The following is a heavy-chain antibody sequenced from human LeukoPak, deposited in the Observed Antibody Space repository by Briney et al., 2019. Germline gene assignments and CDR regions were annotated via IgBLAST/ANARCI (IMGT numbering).Heavy chain of an antibody. CDR2: INPSGGST. CDR3: ARGSGSGSYYTGAAFDI. V-gene: IGHV1-46*01. Sequence: ASVKVSCKASGYTFTSYYMHWVRQAPGQGLEWMGIINPSGGSTSYAQKFQGRVTMTRDVSTSTVYMELSSLRSDDTAVYYCARGSGSGSYYTGAAFDIWGQGTMVTVSS. D-gene: IGHD3-10*01. J-gene: IGHJ3*02. CDR1: GYTFTSYY.